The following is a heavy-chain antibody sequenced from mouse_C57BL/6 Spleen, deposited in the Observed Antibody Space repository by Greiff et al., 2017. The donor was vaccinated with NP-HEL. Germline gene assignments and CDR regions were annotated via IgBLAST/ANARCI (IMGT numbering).Heavy chain of an antibody. V-gene: IGHV5-9-1*02. CDR3: TRELTGTRGFAY. CDR2: ISSGGDYI. J-gene: IGHJ3*01. D-gene: IGHD4-1*01. Sequence: EVKLVESGEGLVKPGGSLKLSCAASGFTLSSYAMSWVRQTPEKRLEWVAYISSGGDYIYYADTVKGRFTISRDNARNTLYLQMSSLKSEDTAMYYCTRELTGTRGFAYWGQGTLVTVSA. CDR1: GFTLSSYA.